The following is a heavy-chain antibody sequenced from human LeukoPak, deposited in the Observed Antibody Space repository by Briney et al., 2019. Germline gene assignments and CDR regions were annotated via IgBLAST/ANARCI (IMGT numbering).Heavy chain of an antibody. CDR2: ISGGST. CDR1: GFTFSNYA. J-gene: IGHJ4*02. V-gene: IGHV3-23*01. Sequence: GGSPRLSCAASGFTFSNYAMSWVRQAPGKGLECVSSISGGSTYYAESVKGRFTISRDNSKNTLYLQMNSLRAEDTAVYYCTDFENWGQGTLVTVSS. CDR3: TDFEN.